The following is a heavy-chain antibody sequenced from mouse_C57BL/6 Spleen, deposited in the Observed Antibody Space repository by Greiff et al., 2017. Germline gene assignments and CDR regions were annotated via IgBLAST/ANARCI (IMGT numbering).Heavy chain of an antibody. D-gene: IGHD1-1*01. CDR3: ARSYYYGSSYVGYAMDY. V-gene: IGHV8-12*01. Sequence: QVTLKVSGPGILQSSQTLSLTCSFSGFSLSTSGMGVSWIRQPSGKGLEWLAHIYWDDDKRYNPSLKSRLTISKDTSRNQVFLKITSVDTADTATYYCARSYYYGSSYVGYAMDYWGQGTSVTVSS. CDR2: IYWDDDK. CDR1: GFSLSTSGMG. J-gene: IGHJ4*01.